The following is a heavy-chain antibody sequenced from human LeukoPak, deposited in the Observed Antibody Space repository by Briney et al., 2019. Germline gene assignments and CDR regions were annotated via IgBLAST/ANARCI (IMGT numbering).Heavy chain of an antibody. CDR1: GFTFSSYA. Sequence: GSLRLSCAASGFTFSSYAMYLVRQAPGKGLEWVSSISSSGSFLYYADSVKGRFTISRDNAKNSLYLQMNSLRVEDTAVYFCARGLFGVINPTDYWGQGTLVTVSS. J-gene: IGHJ4*02. D-gene: IGHD3-3*01. CDR2: ISSSGSFL. CDR3: ARGLFGVINPTDY. V-gene: IGHV3-21*01.